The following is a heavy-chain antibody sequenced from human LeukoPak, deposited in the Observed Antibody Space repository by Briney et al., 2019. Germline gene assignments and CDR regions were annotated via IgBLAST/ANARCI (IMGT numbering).Heavy chain of an antibody. CDR1: SGSFSGSF. V-gene: IGHV4-34*01. CDR3: ARMIAVAGTNYFDY. J-gene: IGHJ4*02. CDR2: INHSGST. Sequence: SETLSLTCAVDSGSFSGSFWRWIRQPPGKGLEWIGEINHSGSTNYNPSLKSRVTISVDTSKNQFSLKLSSVTAADTAVHYCARMIAVAGTNYFDYWGQGTLVTVSS. D-gene: IGHD6-19*01.